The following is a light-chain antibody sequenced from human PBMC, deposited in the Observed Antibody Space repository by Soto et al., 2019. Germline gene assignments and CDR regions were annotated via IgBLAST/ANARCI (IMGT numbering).Light chain of an antibody. V-gene: IGKV1-5*03. Sequence: DIQMTQSPSTLSGSVGARVTITCRASQTISSWLAWYQQKPGKAPKLLIYKASTLKSGVPSRFSGSGSGTEFTLTISSLQPDYFATYYCQHDNSYSEAFGQGTKVELK. CDR3: QHDNSYSEA. CDR1: QTISSW. CDR2: KAS. J-gene: IGKJ1*01.